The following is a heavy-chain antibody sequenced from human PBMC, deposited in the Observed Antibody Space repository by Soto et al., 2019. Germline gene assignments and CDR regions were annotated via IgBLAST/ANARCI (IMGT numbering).Heavy chain of an antibody. Sequence: SETLSLTCTVSGGSISSGGYYWSWIRQHPGKGLEWIGYIYYSGSTYYNPSLKSRVTISVDTSKNQFALKLSSVTATDTAVYYCAREYDYDSGMDVWGQGTTVTVSS. CDR2: IYYSGST. CDR1: GGSISSGGYY. J-gene: IGHJ6*02. V-gene: IGHV4-31*03. D-gene: IGHD3-22*01. CDR3: AREYDYDSGMDV.